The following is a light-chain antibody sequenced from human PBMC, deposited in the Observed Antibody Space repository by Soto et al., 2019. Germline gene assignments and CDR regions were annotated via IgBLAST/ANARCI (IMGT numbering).Light chain of an antibody. Sequence: EIVMTQSPATLSVSPGERATLSCRASQSVSTNLTWYQQQPGQAPRLLIYGASTRATGIPARFSGSGSGTEFTITITSLQAEDFAVYYCQQYNDWWTFGQGTKVEIK. CDR2: GAS. CDR1: QSVSTN. J-gene: IGKJ1*01. CDR3: QQYNDWWT. V-gene: IGKV3-15*01.